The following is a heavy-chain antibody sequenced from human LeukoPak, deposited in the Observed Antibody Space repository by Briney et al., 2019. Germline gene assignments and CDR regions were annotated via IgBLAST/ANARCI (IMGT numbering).Heavy chain of an antibody. Sequence: PSETLSLTCTVSGGSISRYYWSWIRQPPGKGLEWIGYIYYSGSTNYNPSLKSRVTISVDTSKNQFSLKLSSVTAADTAVYYCARGGIVAPNWFDPWGQGTLVTVSS. CDR1: GGSISRYY. V-gene: IGHV4-59*01. CDR3: ARGGIVAPNWFDP. CDR2: IYYSGST. D-gene: IGHD1-26*01. J-gene: IGHJ5*02.